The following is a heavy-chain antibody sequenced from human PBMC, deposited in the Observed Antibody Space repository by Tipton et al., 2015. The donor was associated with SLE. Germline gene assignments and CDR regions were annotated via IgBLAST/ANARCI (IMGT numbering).Heavy chain of an antibody. CDR3: ARGAALLRFLEWLFRDYFDY. Sequence: TLSLTCTVSGGSISTGGYYWSWIRQPPGKGLEWIGEINHSGSTNYNPSLKSRVTISVDTSKNQFSLKLSSVTAADTAVYYCARGAALLRFLEWLFRDYFDYWGQGSLVTVSS. CDR2: INHSGST. J-gene: IGHJ4*02. V-gene: IGHV4-34*01. CDR1: GGSISTGGYY. D-gene: IGHD3-3*01.